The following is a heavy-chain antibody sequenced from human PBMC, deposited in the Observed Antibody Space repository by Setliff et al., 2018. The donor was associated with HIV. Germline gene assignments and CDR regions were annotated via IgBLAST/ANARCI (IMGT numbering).Heavy chain of an antibody. J-gene: IGHJ3*01. CDR3: AREEYDRDF. CDR1: GGSFRNYA. V-gene: IGHV1-69*13. CDR2: IIPLLGTA. Sequence: SVKVSCKASGGSFRNYAISWVRQAPGQGLEWMGGIIPLLGTANYAQRFQGRVTIIADESTSTAYMELTSLRPEDTAVYYCAREEYDRDFWGQGTKVTVSS. D-gene: IGHD3-22*01.